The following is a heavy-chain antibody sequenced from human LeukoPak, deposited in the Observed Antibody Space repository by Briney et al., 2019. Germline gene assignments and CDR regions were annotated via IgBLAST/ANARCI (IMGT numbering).Heavy chain of an antibody. CDR3: AKGVGYCSGGSCSNWFDP. Sequence: GRSLRLSCAASGFTFSSYGIHWVRQAPGKVLEWWAVISYDGTNKYYAASVKGRFTIPRDNSKNTLYLQMKTLRAEDTDVYYCAKGVGYCSGGSCSNWFDPWGQGTLVTVSS. J-gene: IGHJ5*02. V-gene: IGHV3-30*18. D-gene: IGHD2-15*01. CDR1: GFTFSSYG. CDR2: ISYDGTNK.